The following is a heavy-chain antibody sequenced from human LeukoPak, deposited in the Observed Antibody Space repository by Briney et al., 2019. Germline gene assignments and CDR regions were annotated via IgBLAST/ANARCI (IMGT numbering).Heavy chain of an antibody. CDR1: GGSFSGYY. Sequence: PSETLSLTCAVYGGSFSGYYWSWIRQPPGKGLEWIGEINHSGSTNYNPSLKSRVTISVDTSKNQFSLKLSSVTAADTAVYYCAKDGKSIAAAGYYFDYWGQGTLVTVSS. V-gene: IGHV4-34*01. CDR3: AKDGKSIAAAGYYFDY. J-gene: IGHJ4*02. CDR2: INHSGST. D-gene: IGHD6-13*01.